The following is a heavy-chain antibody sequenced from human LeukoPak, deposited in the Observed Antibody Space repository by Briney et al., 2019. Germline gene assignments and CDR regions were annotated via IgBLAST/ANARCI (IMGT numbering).Heavy chain of an antibody. CDR3: ARDRGYSYAHPLDY. J-gene: IGHJ4*02. Sequence: GGSLRLSCVASGFTFSTYGMHWVRQAPGKGLEWVALIWYDGSNRYYAESVKDRFTISRDNSKNTLYLQMNNLRAEDTAVYYCARDRGYSYAHPLDYWGQGTLVTVSS. CDR1: GFTFSTYG. D-gene: IGHD5-18*01. V-gene: IGHV3-33*01. CDR2: IWYDGSNR.